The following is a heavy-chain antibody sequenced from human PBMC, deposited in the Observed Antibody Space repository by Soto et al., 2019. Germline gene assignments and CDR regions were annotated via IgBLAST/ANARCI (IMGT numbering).Heavy chain of an antibody. V-gene: IGHV1-2*02. CDR2: IDPNSRGT. CDR3: ARVTLKAGNWFDP. J-gene: IGHJ5*02. Sequence: ASVKVSCKASGYTFTDYFIHWVRQAPGQGFEWMGWIDPNSRGTNYAPKFQGRVTMTRDTSNSTAYMELRGLRSDDTAVYYCARVTLKAGNWFDPWGQGTLVTVSS. CDR1: GYTFTDYF.